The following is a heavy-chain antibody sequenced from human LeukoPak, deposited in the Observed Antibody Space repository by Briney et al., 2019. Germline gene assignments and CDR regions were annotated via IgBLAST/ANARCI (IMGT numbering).Heavy chain of an antibody. CDR1: GGSISSYY. V-gene: IGHV4-59*01. Sequence: SETLSLTCTVSGGSISSYYWSWIRQPPGKGLEWIGYIYYSGSTNYNPSLKSRVTISVDTSKNQFSLKLNSMTAADTVVYYCAREAILWFGEFDAFDIWGQGTMVTVSS. CDR2: IYYSGST. D-gene: IGHD3-10*01. J-gene: IGHJ3*02. CDR3: AREAILWFGEFDAFDI.